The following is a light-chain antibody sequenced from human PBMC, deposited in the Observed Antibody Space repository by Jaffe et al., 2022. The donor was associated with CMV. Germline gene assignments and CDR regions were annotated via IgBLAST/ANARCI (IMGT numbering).Light chain of an antibody. CDR3: QQYYSTPQT. V-gene: IGKV4-1*01. CDR2: WAS. Sequence: DIVMTQSPDSLAVSLGERATIICKSSQSVLYSSNNKNYLAWYQQKPGQPPKLLFYWASIRESGVPDRFSGSGSGTDFTLTISSLQAEDVAVYYCQQYYSTPQTFGQGTKVEIK. J-gene: IGKJ1*01. CDR1: QSVLYSSNNKNY.